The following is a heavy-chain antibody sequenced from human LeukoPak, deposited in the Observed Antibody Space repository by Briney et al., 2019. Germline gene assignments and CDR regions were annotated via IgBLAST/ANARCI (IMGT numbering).Heavy chain of an antibody. CDR2: LYIRGST. V-gene: IGHV4-61*02. CDR3: ARAATGNYHFDS. CDR1: GDSITNGSYY. Sequence: SETLSLTCTVSGDSITNGSYYWSWIRQPAGKGLEWIGRLYIRGSTNYSPSLKSRVTISADRSKNQLSLSLGSVTAADTGVYFCARAATGNYHFDSWGQGTLVTVSS. D-gene: IGHD1-7*01. J-gene: IGHJ4*02.